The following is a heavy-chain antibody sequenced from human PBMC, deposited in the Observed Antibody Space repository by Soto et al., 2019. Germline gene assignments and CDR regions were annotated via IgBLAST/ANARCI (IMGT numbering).Heavy chain of an antibody. J-gene: IGHJ6*03. D-gene: IGHD4-17*01. CDR3: ARVRGNYGRYYYYYMDV. CDR2: INAGNGNT. CDR1: GYTFTSYA. Sequence: QVQLVQSGAEVKKPGASVKVSCKASGYTFTSYAMHWVRQAPGQRLEWMGWINAGNGNTKYSQKFQGRVTITRDTSASTAYMELSSLRSEDTAVYYCARVRGNYGRYYYYYMDVWGKGTTVTVSS. V-gene: IGHV1-3*01.